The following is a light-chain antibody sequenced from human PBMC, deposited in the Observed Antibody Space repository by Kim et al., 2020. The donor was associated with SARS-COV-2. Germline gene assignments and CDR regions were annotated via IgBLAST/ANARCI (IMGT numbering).Light chain of an antibody. CDR2: DVT. CDR3: TSYTIKTTLV. J-gene: IGLJ3*02. CDR1: TSDVGGYNS. V-gene: IGLV2-14*03. Sequence: GQSITISCTGTTSDVGGYNSVSWYQQHPAKAPKLIIFDVTDRPSGVSNRFSGSKSGNTASLIISGLQAEDEADYYCTSYTIKTTLVFGGGTQLTVL.